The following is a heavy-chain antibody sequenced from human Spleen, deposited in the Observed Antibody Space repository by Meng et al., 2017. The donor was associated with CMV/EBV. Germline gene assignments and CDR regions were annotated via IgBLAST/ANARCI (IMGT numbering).Heavy chain of an antibody. CDR2: ISTNGDTT. D-gene: IGHD3-3*01. Sequence: GESLKISCAASGFTFSNYAMSWARQAPGKGLEWVSAISTNGDTTYYADSVKGRFTISRDKSKNTLFLQMNSLRPEDTAVYYCARAKPRRFLEWLSLYYYYGMDVWGQGTTVTVSS. CDR1: GFTFSNYA. CDR3: ARAKPRRFLEWLSLYYYYGMDV. J-gene: IGHJ6*02. V-gene: IGHV3-23*01.